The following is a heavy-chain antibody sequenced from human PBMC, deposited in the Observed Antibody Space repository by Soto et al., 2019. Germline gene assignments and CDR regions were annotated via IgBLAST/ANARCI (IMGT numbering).Heavy chain of an antibody. D-gene: IGHD2-2*01. V-gene: IGHV3-23*01. CDR2: ISGSGGST. CDR3: ALRYCSRTTCPPLNSYFYMDV. J-gene: IGHJ6*03. Sequence: EMQLLESGGGLVQPGGSLRLSCAASGFTFSNYAMTWVRQAPGKGLEWVSGISGSGGSTFYAGSVKGRFPISRDNSKNTLYLQMTRLRAEDTAVYYCALRYCSRTTCPPLNSYFYMDVWGKGTTVTVSS. CDR1: GFTFSNYA.